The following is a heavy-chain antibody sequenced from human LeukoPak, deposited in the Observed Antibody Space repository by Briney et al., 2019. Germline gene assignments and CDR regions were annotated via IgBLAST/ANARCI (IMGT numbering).Heavy chain of an antibody. V-gene: IGHV3-30*03. J-gene: IGHJ4*02. Sequence: PGGSLSLSCTTSGLSFSAYGMTWARQAPGKGLEWVPDISYDGIQKYNADSAKGRFTISRDNSKNTLYLEMNSLRAEDTAVYFCARDHAVRGVIVGYFDYWGRGTLVIVSS. CDR1: GLSFSAYG. CDR2: ISYDGIQK. D-gene: IGHD3-10*02. CDR3: ARDHAVRGVIVGYFDY.